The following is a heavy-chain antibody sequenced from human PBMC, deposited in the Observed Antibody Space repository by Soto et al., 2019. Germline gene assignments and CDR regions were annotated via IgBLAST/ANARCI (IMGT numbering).Heavy chain of an antibody. D-gene: IGHD2-2*01. J-gene: IGHJ6*02. Sequence: GGSLRLSCAASGFTFSSYSMNWVRQAPGKGLEWVSSISSSSSYIYYADSVKGRFTISRDNAKNSLYLQMNSLRAEDTAVYYCARDRAERDIVVVPAAVTDNYYYYGMDVWGQGTTVTVSS. CDR1: GFTFSSYS. CDR2: ISSSSSYI. V-gene: IGHV3-21*01. CDR3: ARDRAERDIVVVPAAVTDNYYYYGMDV.